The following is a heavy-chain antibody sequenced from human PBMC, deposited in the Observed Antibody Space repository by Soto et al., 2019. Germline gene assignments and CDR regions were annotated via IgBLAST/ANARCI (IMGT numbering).Heavy chain of an antibody. J-gene: IGHJ6*02. Sequence: QVQLVQSASEVMKPGASVNVSCKASGYTFIRYGITWVRQAPGQRLEWMGWISPYNDQTIYAQKLQGRVTRTADTSTRTVYMQLRSLKSDDTAVYYCARGGYYDNVWGKWSHYGLDVWGQGTSVTVSS. CDR2: ISPYNDQT. CDR1: GYTFIRYG. CDR3: ARGGYYDNVWGKWSHYGLDV. D-gene: IGHD3-16*01. V-gene: IGHV1-18*01.